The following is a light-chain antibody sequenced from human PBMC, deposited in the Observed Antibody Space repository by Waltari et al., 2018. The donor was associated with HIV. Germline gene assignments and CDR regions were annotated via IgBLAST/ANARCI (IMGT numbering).Light chain of an antibody. CDR2: KVS. V-gene: IGKV2-30*01. Sequence: DVVLTQSPLSLTVNLGQPASMSCRSSQGLLFGAGKTYLNWFHQRPGQPPRRLIYKVSRRASGVPARISGSGSDTDFTLNISRVEAEDVGVFYCMQGAHWPPWTFGQGTKVEV. J-gene: IGKJ1*01. CDR1: QGLLFGAGKTY. CDR3: MQGAHWPPWT.